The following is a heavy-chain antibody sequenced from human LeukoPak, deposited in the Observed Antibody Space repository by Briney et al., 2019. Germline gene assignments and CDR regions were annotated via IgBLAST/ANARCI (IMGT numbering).Heavy chain of an antibody. D-gene: IGHD2-2*01. V-gene: IGHV4-59*01. CDR3: ATAPPGRYCDSSTCHFHYYGMGV. Sequence: SETLSLTCTVSGGSSSTFFWSWIRQPPGKGLEWIGYIHHSGSTNYNPSLKSRGTISVDTSKNQFSLKLNSVTAADTAVYYCATAPPGRYCDSSTCHFHYYGMGVWGQGTTVTVSS. J-gene: IGHJ6*02. CDR1: GGSSSTFF. CDR2: IHHSGST.